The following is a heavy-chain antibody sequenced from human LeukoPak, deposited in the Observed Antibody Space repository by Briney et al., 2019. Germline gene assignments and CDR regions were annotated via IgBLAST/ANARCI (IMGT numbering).Heavy chain of an antibody. CDR3: ARGLYDLWSGHFGY. CDR1: GYTFTGYY. V-gene: IGHV1-2*06. Sequence: ASVKVSCKASGYTFTGYYMHWVRQAPGQGLEWMGRINPNSGGTNYAQKFQGRVTMTRDTSISTAYMELSRLRSDDTAVYYCARGLYDLWSGHFGYWGQGTLVSVSS. J-gene: IGHJ4*02. CDR2: INPNSGGT. D-gene: IGHD3-3*01.